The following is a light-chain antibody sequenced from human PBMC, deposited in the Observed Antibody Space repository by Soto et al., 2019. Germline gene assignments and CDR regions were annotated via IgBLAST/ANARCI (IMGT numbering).Light chain of an antibody. J-gene: IGKJ3*01. CDR2: SAS. V-gene: IGKV1-27*01. Sequence: DLPMTQSPSSLSASVGDRVSITCRASQGITSYLAWYQQKPGKAPKLLIYSASTLQSGVPSRFSGSGSATNFTLTISSLQPEDVATYYCQKYKSAPFTFGPGTKVNIK. CDR1: QGITSY. CDR3: QKYKSAPFT.